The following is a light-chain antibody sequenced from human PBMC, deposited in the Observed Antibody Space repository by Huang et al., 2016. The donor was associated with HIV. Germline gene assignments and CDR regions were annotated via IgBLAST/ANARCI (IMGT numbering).Light chain of an antibody. Sequence: DIVMTQSPDSLAVSLGERATINCKSSQRILYNSDKKNYLACYQQKQGQPPKLLIYGASTREAGVPDRFSGSGSGTDFTLTISSLQAGDVAVYYCQQYYGSPPTFGQGTKVEIK. V-gene: IGKV4-1*01. CDR3: QQYYGSPPT. CDR2: GAS. CDR1: QRILYNSDKKNY. J-gene: IGKJ1*01.